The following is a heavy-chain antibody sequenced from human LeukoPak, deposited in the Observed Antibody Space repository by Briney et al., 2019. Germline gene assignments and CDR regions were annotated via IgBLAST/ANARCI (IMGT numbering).Heavy chain of an antibody. CDR2: INGDERSR. J-gene: IGHJ4*02. Sequence: GGSLRLSCEVSGFTFGDYWMHWVRQPPGKGLVWVSRINGDERSRAYADSVKGRFTISRDNSKNTLYLQMNSLRVEDTGTYYCARDRAERNWTYHTLFDSWGQGTPVIVSS. V-gene: IGHV3-74*01. D-gene: IGHD1-7*01. CDR1: GFTFGDYW. CDR3: ARDRAERNWTYHTLFDS.